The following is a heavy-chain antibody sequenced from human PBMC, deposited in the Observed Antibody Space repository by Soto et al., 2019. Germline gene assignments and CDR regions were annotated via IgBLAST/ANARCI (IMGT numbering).Heavy chain of an antibody. V-gene: IGHV3-74*01. CDR3: ARGRIAVAGTGYYFDY. Sequence: GGSLRLSCAASGLTFSSNWMHWVRQAPGKGLVWVSRINTVGSGTTYADSVKGRFTISRDNAKNTLYLQMNSLRADDTAVYYCARGRIAVAGTGYYFDYWGQGTLVTVSS. D-gene: IGHD6-19*01. J-gene: IGHJ4*02. CDR2: INTVGSGT. CDR1: GLTFSSNW.